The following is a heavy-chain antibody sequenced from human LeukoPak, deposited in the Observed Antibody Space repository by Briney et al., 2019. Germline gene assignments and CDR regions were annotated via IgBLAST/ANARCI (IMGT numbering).Heavy chain of an antibody. J-gene: IGHJ4*02. CDR3: ARGSVVTTHDY. CDR2: INHSGST. CDR1: GGSFSGYY. V-gene: IGHV4-34*01. Sequence: SETLSLTCAVYGGSFSGYYWSWIRQPPGKGLEWIGEINHSGSTNYNPSLKSRVTVSVDTSKNQFSLKPSSVTAADTAVYYCARGSVVTTHDYWGQGTLVTVSS. D-gene: IGHD2-21*02.